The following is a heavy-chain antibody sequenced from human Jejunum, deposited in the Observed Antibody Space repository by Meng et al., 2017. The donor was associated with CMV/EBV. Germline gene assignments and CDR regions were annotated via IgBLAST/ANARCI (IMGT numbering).Heavy chain of an antibody. V-gene: IGHV4-59*01. CDR1: GGSIGSYY. Sequence: VSGGSIGSYYWTLIRQPPGKGLELIRYVHSSGTTHYTPPLESRVTIVLDTSNNHFSLNLRSVIAADTAVYYCAQTQVLAQDVLNIWGLGTMVTVSS. CDR2: VHSSGTT. CDR3: AQTQVLAQDVLNI. J-gene: IGHJ3*02.